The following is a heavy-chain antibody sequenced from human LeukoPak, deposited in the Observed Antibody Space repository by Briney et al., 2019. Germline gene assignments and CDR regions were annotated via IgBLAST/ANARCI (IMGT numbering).Heavy chain of an antibody. V-gene: IGHV4-34*12. CDR2: IFDGKTI. CDR1: VDSLNYYY. J-gene: IGHJ4*02. D-gene: IGHD4-23*01. Sequence: SETLSLTCSVYVDSLNYYYWSWSPQSPGKGLEWIGDIFDGKTINYNPSLKSRVTISTATSSQQFSLDLKSVTAADTAVYFCASGAWAARLNSWAQGALVIVSS. CDR3: ASGAWAARLNS.